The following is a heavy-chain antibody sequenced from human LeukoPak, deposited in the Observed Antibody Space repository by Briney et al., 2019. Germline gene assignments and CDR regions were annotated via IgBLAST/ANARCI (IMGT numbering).Heavy chain of an antibody. CDR2: IYYSGST. CDR1: GGSISCYY. Sequence: TLSLTCTVSGGSISCYYWSWIRQPPGKGLEWIGYIYYSGSTHYHPSLKSRVTISLHTSKNQCPLKLSSVTAADTAVYYCARHIQSSGPALYDYWGQGTLVTVSS. V-gene: IGHV4-59*08. J-gene: IGHJ4*02. D-gene: IGHD6-19*01. CDR3: ARHIQSSGPALYDY.